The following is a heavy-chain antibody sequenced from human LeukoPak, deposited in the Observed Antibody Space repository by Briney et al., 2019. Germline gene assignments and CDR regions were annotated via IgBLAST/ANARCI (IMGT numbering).Heavy chain of an antibody. J-gene: IGHJ4*02. Sequence: GGSLRLSCAASGFTFSNAWMTWVRQASGKGLEWVGRIKSKTDGGTTDYAAPVKGSFTISRDDSKNTLYLQVNSLKTEDTAVYYCTTGTSPASRIAAAGNTDYWGQGTLVTVSS. CDR2: IKSKTDGGTT. CDR3: TTGTSPASRIAAAGNTDY. D-gene: IGHD6-13*01. CDR1: GFTFSNAW. V-gene: IGHV3-15*01.